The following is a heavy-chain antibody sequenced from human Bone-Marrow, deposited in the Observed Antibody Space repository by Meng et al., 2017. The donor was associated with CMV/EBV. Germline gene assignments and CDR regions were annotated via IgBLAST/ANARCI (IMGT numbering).Heavy chain of an antibody. Sequence: ASVKVSCKASGYGFTTYGITWVRQAPGQGLEWMGWISAYNGNTNYAQKLQGRVTMTTDTSTSTAYMELRSLRSDDTAVYYCARVTLIDYDGGQFDYWGQGTLVTVSS. V-gene: IGHV1-18*01. CDR1: GYGFTTYG. CDR3: ARVTLIDYDGGQFDY. CDR2: ISAYNGNT. D-gene: IGHD3-3*01. J-gene: IGHJ4*02.